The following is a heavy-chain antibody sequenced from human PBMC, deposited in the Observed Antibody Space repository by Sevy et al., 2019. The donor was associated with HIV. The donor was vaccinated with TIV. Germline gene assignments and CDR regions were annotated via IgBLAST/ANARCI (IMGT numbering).Heavy chain of an antibody. CDR3: ARGDPLNALDY. D-gene: IGHD2-8*01. Sequence: SETLSLTCAVSGGSISSGGYSWSWIRQPPGKGLEWIGYMSHSGSTYYNPSLKSRVTISVDRSKNQFSLRLSSVTAADTAVYYCARGDPLNALDYWGQGTLVTVSS. J-gene: IGHJ4*02. CDR2: MSHSGST. CDR1: GGSISSGGYS. V-gene: IGHV4-30-2*01.